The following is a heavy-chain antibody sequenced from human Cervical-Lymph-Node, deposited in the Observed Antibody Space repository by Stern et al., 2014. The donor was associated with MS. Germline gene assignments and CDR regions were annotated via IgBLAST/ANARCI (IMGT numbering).Heavy chain of an antibody. CDR1: GYTFPNFG. CDR2: ISVYNGAT. V-gene: IGHV1-18*04. CDR3: ARAFTYGYFDY. D-gene: IGHD3-10*01. J-gene: IGHJ4*02. Sequence: QEQLVQSGAEVKKPGASVKVSCKASGYTFPNFGVTWVRQAPGQGLEWVASISVYNGATNSAQRFHDRVTLATDTSTSTAYMELRSLRSDDTAVYYCARAFTYGYFDYWGKGTLVTVSS.